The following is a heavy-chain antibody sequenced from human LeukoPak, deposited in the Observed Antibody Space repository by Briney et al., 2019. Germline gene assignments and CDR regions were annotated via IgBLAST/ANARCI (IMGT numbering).Heavy chain of an antibody. V-gene: IGHV3-21*01. CDR3: VRDGEYSTGWYQY. Sequence: GGSLRLSCAASGFTVSSSYMSWVRQPPGKGLEWVSSISSTSTYISYADSVKGRFTISRDNAKNSLYLQMNSLRAEDTAVYYCVRDGEYSTGWYQYWGQGTLVTVSS. CDR2: ISSTSTYI. CDR1: GFTVSSSY. J-gene: IGHJ4*02. D-gene: IGHD6-19*01.